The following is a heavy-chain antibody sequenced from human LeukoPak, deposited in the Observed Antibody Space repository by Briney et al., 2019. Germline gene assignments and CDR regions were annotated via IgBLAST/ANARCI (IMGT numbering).Heavy chain of an antibody. V-gene: IGHV3-23*01. CDR3: GRDIQLSY. CDR2: ISASGVST. Sequence: GGSLRLSCAASGFTFSDSAMTWVRQAPGKGLEWVSLISASGVSTYYADSVEGWFTITRDNSNTTLYLQMGSLRAGDTAVYLWGRDIQLSYLGQGTLVTVSS. CDR1: GFTFSDSA. J-gene: IGHJ4*02. D-gene: IGHD2-2*01.